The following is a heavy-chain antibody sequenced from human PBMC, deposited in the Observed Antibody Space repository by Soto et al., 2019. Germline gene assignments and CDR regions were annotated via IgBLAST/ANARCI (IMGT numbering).Heavy chain of an antibody. CDR3: ARDLQVAIFGVVIRYYGMDV. CDR1: GFTFSNDA. D-gene: IGHD3-3*01. Sequence: GGSLRLSCAASGFTFSNDAMTWVRQAPGKGLEWVSGVSGRGDRTYYAGSVKGRFTISRDNSKNTLYLQMNSLTTEDTALYYCARDLQVAIFGVVIRYYGMDVWGQGTTVTVSS. J-gene: IGHJ6*02. V-gene: IGHV3-23*01. CDR2: VSGRGDRT.